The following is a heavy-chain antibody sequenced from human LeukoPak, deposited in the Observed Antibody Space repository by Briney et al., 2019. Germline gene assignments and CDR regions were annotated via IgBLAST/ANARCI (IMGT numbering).Heavy chain of an antibody. Sequence: GRSLRLSCAASGFTFSSYAMHWVRQAPGKGLEWVAVISYDGSNKYYADSVKGRFTISRDNSKNTLYLQMNSLRAEDTAVYYCARGVSSWYYFDYWGQGTLVTVSS. CDR1: GFTFSSYA. CDR3: ARGVSSWYYFDY. J-gene: IGHJ4*02. D-gene: IGHD6-13*01. V-gene: IGHV3-30*04. CDR2: ISYDGSNK.